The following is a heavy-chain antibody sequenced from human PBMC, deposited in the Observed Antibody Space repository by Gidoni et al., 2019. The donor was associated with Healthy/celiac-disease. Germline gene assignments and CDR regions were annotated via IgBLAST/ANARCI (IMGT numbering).Heavy chain of an antibody. D-gene: IGHD3-10*01. V-gene: IGHV1-69*06. J-gene: IGHJ5*02. CDR1: GGTFSSYA. CDR2: IIPIFGTA. CDR3: ASGGEKVTMVQVETPADWFDP. Sequence: QVQLVQSGAEVKKHGSSVKVSCKASGGTFSSYAIRWVRQAPGQGLEWMGGIIPIFGTANYAQKFQGRVTITADKSTSTAYMELSSLRSEDTAVYYCASGGEKVTMVQVETPADWFDPWGQGTLVTVSS.